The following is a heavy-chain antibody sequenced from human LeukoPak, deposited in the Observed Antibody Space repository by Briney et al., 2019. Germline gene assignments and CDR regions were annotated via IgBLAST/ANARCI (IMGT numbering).Heavy chain of an antibody. D-gene: IGHD4-17*01. V-gene: IGHV1-18*01. CDR1: GYTFTSYG. Sequence: ASVKVSCKASGYTFTSYGISWVRQAPGQGLEWMGWISAYNGNTNYAQKLQGRVTVTTDTSTSTAYMELRSLRSDDTAVYYCARESCGDYGKYYYYYGMDVWGQGTTVTVSS. CDR2: ISAYNGNT. CDR3: ARESCGDYGKYYYYYGMDV. J-gene: IGHJ6*02.